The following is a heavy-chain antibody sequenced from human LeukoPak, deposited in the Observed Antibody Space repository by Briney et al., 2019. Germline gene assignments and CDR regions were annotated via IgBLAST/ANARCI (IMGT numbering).Heavy chain of an antibody. V-gene: IGHV4-4*02. Sequence: SETLSLTCAVSGGSITSDNWYNWVRQPPGKGLEWIGEVYHSGSTNYNPSLKSRVTISVDKSKNQFSLNVSSVTAADTAVYYCARGDNYGLDYWGQGTLVTVSS. CDR2: VYHSGST. J-gene: IGHJ4*02. CDR1: GGSITSDNW. CDR3: ARGDNYGLDY. D-gene: IGHD5-18*01.